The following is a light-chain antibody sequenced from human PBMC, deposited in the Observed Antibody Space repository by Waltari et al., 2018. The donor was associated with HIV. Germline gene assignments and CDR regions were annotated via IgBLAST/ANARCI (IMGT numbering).Light chain of an antibody. V-gene: IGLV3-25*03. CDR3: SSYTSISSQV. Sequence: SYELTQPPSVSVSPGQTARITCSGDVLPKQYSYWYQQMPGQAPVLVIYKDSERPSGIPERFSASSSGTTVTLNISGVQAEDEADYYCSSYTSISSQVFGGGTKLTVL. CDR1: VLPKQY. CDR2: KDS. J-gene: IGLJ2*01.